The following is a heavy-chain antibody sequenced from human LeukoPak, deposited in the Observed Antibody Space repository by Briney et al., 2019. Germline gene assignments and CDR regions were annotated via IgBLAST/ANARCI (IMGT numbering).Heavy chain of an antibody. CDR1: GFTFSAYG. Sequence: PGGSLRLSCAASGFTFSAYGMVWVRQAPGKGLEWVSHISSSSSPIFYTDSVKGRFSISRDNAKNSLYLQMNSLRAEDTAVYYCAKFKGHYGDSEYYFDSWGQGTLVTVSS. V-gene: IGHV3-48*01. CDR3: AKFKGHYGDSEYYFDS. CDR2: ISSSSSPI. J-gene: IGHJ4*02. D-gene: IGHD3-10*01.